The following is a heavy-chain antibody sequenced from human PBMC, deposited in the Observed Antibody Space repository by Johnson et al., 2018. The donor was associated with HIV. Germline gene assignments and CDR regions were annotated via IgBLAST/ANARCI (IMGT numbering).Heavy chain of an antibody. CDR2: ISYDGSNK. CDR3: AKSDVVVIPEGAFDI. J-gene: IGHJ3*02. Sequence: QVLLVESGGGVVQPGRSLRLSCAASGFTFSSYGMHWVRQAPGKGLEWVAVISYDGSNKYYADSVKGRFTISRDNSKNTLYLQMNSLRAEDTAVYYCAKSDVVVIPEGAFDIWGQGTMVTVSS. D-gene: IGHD2-21*01. V-gene: IGHV3-30-3*02. CDR1: GFTFSSYG.